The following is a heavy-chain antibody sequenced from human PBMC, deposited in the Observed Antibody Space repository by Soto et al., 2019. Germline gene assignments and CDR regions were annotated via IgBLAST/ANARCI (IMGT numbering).Heavy chain of an antibody. CDR2: TYYRSRWYN. V-gene: IGHV6-1*01. J-gene: IGHJ4*02. CDR1: GDSVSSNSAA. CDR3: AREFPHYVSSDSYLDY. D-gene: IGHD6-19*01. Sequence: PSQTLSLTCAISGDSVSSNSAAWNWIRQSPSRGLEWLGRTYYRSRWYNDYAVSVKSRITVTPDTSKNQFSLHLNSVTPEDTAVYYCAREFPHYVSSDSYLDYWGQGALVTVSS.